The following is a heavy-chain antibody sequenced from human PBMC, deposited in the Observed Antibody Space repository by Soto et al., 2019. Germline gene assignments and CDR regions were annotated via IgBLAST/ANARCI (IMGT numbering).Heavy chain of an antibody. CDR1: GGSISSSSYY. J-gene: IGHJ5*02. CDR3: SWSFTVEFLWFDP. CDR2: IYYSGSP. Sequence: PSETLSLTCTVSGGSISSSSYYWGWIRQPPGKGLEGIGSIYYSGSPYYNPSLKSRVTISVDTSKNQFSLKPSSVTAADTAVYYCSWSFTVEFLWFDPWGQGTLVTVSS. V-gene: IGHV4-39*01. D-gene: IGHD1-26*01.